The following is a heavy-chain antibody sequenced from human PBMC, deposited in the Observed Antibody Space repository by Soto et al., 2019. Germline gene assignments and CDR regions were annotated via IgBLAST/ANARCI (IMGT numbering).Heavy chain of an antibody. J-gene: IGHJ4*02. CDR2: IYHGGST. CDR1: GDSISSGGFS. D-gene: IGHD5-12*01. Sequence: QLHLQESGSGLVKPSQTLSLTRCVSGDSISSGGFSWNWLRQPPGKGLEWIGNIYHGGSTYYNPSLQSRVTISVDKSKNQFSLKLSSVTAADTAVYYCARESRLGYRFFDFWGQGTLVTVSS. V-gene: IGHV4-30-2*01. CDR3: ARESRLGYRFFDF.